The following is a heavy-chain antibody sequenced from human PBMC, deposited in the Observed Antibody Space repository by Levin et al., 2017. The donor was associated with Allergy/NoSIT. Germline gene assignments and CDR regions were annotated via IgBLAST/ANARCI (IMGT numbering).Heavy chain of an antibody. D-gene: IGHD6-19*01. Sequence: GESLKISCAASGFTFSSYAMHWVRQAPGKGLEWVAVISYDGSNKYYADSVKGRFTISRDNSKNTLYLQMNSLRAEDTAVYYCARDACSGCLVTPGWFDPWGQGTLVTVSS. CDR1: GFTFSSYA. CDR3: ARDACSGCLVTPGWFDP. CDR2: ISYDGSNK. V-gene: IGHV3-30-3*01. J-gene: IGHJ5*02.